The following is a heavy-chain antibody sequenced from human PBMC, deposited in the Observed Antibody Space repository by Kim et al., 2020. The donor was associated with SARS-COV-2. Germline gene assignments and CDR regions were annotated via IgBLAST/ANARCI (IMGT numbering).Heavy chain of an antibody. CDR2: IYSSGST. Sequence: SETLSLTCSVSGDSIINYYWTWIRQPPGKELEFIGYIYSSGSTTYSPSLKSRVSMSIDPSKNHFSLILNSVTAADTAVYFCARGRKPRYGYAFDLWGQGT. D-gene: IGHD1-26*01. J-gene: IGHJ3*01. V-gene: IGHV4-4*09. CDR1: GDSIINYY. CDR3: ARGRKPRYGYAFDL.